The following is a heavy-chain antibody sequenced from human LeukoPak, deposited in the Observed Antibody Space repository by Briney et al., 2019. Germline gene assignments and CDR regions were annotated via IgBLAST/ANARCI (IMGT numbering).Heavy chain of an antibody. Sequence: ASVKVSCKASGGTFSSYAISWVRQAPGQGLEWMGGIIPIFGTANYAQKFQGRVTITADESTSTAYMELSSLRSEDTAVYYCAREESKGDYYDSSGYYYDPIPFDYWGQGTLVTVSS. CDR2: IIPIFGTA. V-gene: IGHV1-69*13. J-gene: IGHJ4*02. CDR1: GGTFSSYA. CDR3: AREESKGDYYDSSGYYYDPIPFDY. D-gene: IGHD3-22*01.